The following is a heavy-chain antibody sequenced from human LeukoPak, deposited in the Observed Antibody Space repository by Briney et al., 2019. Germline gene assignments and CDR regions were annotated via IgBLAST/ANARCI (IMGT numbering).Heavy chain of an antibody. CDR3: ARDCSSTSCVGNWFDP. Sequence: ASVKVSCKASGYTFTSYGISWVRQAPGQGLEWMGWISAYNGNTSYAQKLQGRVTMTTDTSTSTAYMELRSLRSDDTAVYYCARDCSSTSCVGNWFDPWGQGTLVTVSS. CDR1: GYTFTSYG. V-gene: IGHV1-18*01. CDR2: ISAYNGNT. J-gene: IGHJ5*02. D-gene: IGHD2-2*01.